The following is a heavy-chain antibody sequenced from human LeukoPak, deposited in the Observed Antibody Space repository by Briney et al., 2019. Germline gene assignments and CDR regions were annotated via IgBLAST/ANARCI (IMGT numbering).Heavy chain of an antibody. D-gene: IGHD3-9*01. Sequence: GGSLRLSCAASGFTFSSYAMSWVRQAPGKGLEWVSAISGSGGSTYYADSVKGRFTISRDNSKNTLYLQMNSLRAEDTAVYYCAKGAYYDILTGYYKVDYWGQGTLVTVSS. CDR1: GFTFSSYA. J-gene: IGHJ4*02. CDR2: ISGSGGST. CDR3: AKGAYYDILTGYYKVDY. V-gene: IGHV3-23*01.